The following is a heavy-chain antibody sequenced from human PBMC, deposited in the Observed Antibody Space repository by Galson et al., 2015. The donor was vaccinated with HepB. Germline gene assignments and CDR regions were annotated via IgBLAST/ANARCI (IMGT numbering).Heavy chain of an antibody. CDR2: ISRNSDTI. J-gene: IGHJ4*02. Sequence: SLRLSCAASGFTFSDYSMNWVRQAPGKGLEWVSYISRNSDTIYYADSVKGRFTISRDNSRNSLYLQMNSLRAEDTAVYYCARRGVSSSWWMDPMFDYWGQGNLVTVSS. CDR1: GFTFSDYS. D-gene: IGHD6-13*01. V-gene: IGHV3-48*04. CDR3: ARRGVSSSWWMDPMFDY.